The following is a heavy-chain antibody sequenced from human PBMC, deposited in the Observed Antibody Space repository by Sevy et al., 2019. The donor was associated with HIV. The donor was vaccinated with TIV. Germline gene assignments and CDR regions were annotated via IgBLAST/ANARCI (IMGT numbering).Heavy chain of an antibody. CDR3: ANGMYNSGRYAPAYFDN. J-gene: IGHJ4*02. V-gene: IGHV3-23*01. CDR2: ISGTGDTT. CDR1: GFTFSNYA. D-gene: IGHD6-19*01. Sequence: GGSLRLSCAASGFTFSNYAMSWVRQAPGKGLQWVSSISGTGDTTYYADSVEGRFTISRDNSKNTMDLQMNRLRAEDTAVYYCANGMYNSGRYAPAYFDNWGQGTLVTVSS.